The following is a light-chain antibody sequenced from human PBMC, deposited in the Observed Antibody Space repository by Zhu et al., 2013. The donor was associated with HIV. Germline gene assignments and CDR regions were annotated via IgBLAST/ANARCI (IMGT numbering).Light chain of an antibody. CDR1: QSVNGN. Sequence: EIVMTQSPATLSVSPGERATLSCRASQSVNGNLAWYQLRPGQAPRLLIDTTSSRATGIPVRFSGSGSGTDFTLTISGLQSEDLAIYFCQQYNNWPFTFGPGTKVDIK. CDR2: TTS. CDR3: QQYNNWPFT. J-gene: IGKJ3*01. V-gene: IGKV3-15*01.